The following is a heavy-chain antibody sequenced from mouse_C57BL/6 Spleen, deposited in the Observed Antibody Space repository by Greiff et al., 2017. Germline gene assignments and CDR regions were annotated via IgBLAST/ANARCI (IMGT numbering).Heavy chain of an antibody. D-gene: IGHD1-1*01. CDR1: GFTFSDYY. J-gene: IGHJ1*03. V-gene: IGHV5-12*01. Sequence: EVQRVESGGGLVQPGGSLKLSCAASGFTFSDYYMYWVRPTPEKRLAWVAYISNGGGCTYYPDTVKGRFTISRDNANNPLYLQMSRLKSEDTAMYYCARRSSYWYFDVWGTGTTVTVSA. CDR2: ISNGGGCT. CDR3: ARRSSYWYFDV.